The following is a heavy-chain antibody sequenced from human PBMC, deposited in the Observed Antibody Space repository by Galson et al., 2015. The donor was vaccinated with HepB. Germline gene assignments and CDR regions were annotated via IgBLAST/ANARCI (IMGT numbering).Heavy chain of an antibody. V-gene: IGHV1-18*01. J-gene: IGHJ6*02. CDR1: GYTFTSYG. CDR2: ISAYNGNT. CDR3: ARGLPNYDSSGYYPGIHTWYYYYGMDV. D-gene: IGHD3-22*01. Sequence: SVKVSCKASGYTFTSYGISWVRRAPGQGLEWMGWISAYNGNTNYAQKLQGRVTMTTDTSTSTAYMELRSLRSDDTAVYYCARGLPNYDSSGYYPGIHTWYYYYGMDVWGQGTTVTVSS.